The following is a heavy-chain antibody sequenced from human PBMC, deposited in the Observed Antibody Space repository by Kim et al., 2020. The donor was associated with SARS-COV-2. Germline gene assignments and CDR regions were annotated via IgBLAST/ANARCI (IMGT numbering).Heavy chain of an antibody. V-gene: IGHV3-30*18. CDR3: AKAEYSSSSWYFDY. Sequence: GGSLRLSCAASGFTFSSYGMHWVRQAPGKGLEWVAVISYDGSNKYYADSVKGRFTISRDNSKNTLYLQMNSLRAEDTAVYYCAKAEYSSSSWYFDYWGQGTLVTVSS. J-gene: IGHJ4*02. CDR1: GFTFSSYG. D-gene: IGHD6-13*01. CDR2: ISYDGSNK.